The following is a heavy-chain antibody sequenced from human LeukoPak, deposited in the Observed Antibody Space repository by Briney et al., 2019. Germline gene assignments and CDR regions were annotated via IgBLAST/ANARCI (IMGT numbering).Heavy chain of an antibody. Sequence: SETLSLTCTVSGGSISSSSYYWGWIRQPPGKGLEWIGSIYYSGSTYYNPSLKSRVTISVDTSKNQFSLKLNSVTAADTAVYYCARVAVAATFFDYWGQGTLVTVSS. CDR3: ARVAVAATFFDY. CDR2: IYYSGST. CDR1: GGSISSSSYY. D-gene: IGHD6-19*01. J-gene: IGHJ4*02. V-gene: IGHV4-39*07.